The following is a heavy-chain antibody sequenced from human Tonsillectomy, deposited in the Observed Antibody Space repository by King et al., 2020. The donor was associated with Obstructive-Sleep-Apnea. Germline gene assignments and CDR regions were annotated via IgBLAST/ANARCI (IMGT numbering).Heavy chain of an antibody. CDR2: IYYSGST. CDR3: ARDRYYDILTGYYSGHFDY. Sequence: QVQLQESGPGLVKPSQTLSLTCTVSGGSISSGGYYWSWIRQHPGKGLEWIGYIYYSGSTYYNPSLKSRVTISVDTSKNQFSLKLSSVTAADTAVYYCARDRYYDILTGYYSGHFDYWGQGTLVTVSS. CDR1: GGSISSGGYY. J-gene: IGHJ4*02. D-gene: IGHD3-9*01. V-gene: IGHV4-31*03.